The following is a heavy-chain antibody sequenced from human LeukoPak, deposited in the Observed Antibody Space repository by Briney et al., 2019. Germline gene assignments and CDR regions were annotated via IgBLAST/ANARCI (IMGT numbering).Heavy chain of an antibody. CDR3: ARATPYYDFWSGYYPPHAFDI. CDR1: GGSISSYY. CDR2: IYYSGST. D-gene: IGHD3-3*01. J-gene: IGHJ3*02. V-gene: IGHV4-59*01. Sequence: SETLSLTCTVSGGSISSYYWSWIRQPPGKGLEWIGYIYYSGSTNYNPSLKSRVTISVDTSKNQFSLKLSSVTAADTAVYYCARATPYYDFWSGYYPPHAFDIWGQGTMVTVSS.